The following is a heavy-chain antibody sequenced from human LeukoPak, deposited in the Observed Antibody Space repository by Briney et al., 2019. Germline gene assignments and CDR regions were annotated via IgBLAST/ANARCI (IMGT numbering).Heavy chain of an antibody. V-gene: IGHV4-59*08. CDR1: GGSISNDY. D-gene: IGHD2-15*01. CDR3: ARRTVAATLSFFYYYGMDV. Sequence: PPETLSLTCTVSGGSISNDYWSWVRQPPGKGLEWIGYIYYTGSTNYKSSPKSRVTISVDTSKNQFSLKLSSVTAADTAVYYCARRTVAATLSFFYYYGMDVWGQGTTVTVSS. CDR2: IYYTGST. J-gene: IGHJ6*02.